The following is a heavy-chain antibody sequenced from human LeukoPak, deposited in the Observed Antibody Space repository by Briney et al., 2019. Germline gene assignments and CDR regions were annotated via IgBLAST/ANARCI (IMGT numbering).Heavy chain of an antibody. J-gene: IGHJ4*02. Sequence: GASVKVSCKASGYTFTGYYMHWVRQAPRHGLEWMGWINPNSGGTNYAQKFQGRVTMTRDTSISTAYMELSRLRSDDTAVYYCARDNYSYGYIGDWGQGTLVTVSS. D-gene: IGHD5-18*01. CDR2: INPNSGGT. CDR1: GYTFTGYY. V-gene: IGHV1-2*02. CDR3: ARDNYSYGYIGD.